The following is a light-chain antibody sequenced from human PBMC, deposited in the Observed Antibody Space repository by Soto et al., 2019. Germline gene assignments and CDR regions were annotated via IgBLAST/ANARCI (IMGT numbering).Light chain of an antibody. V-gene: IGLV2-23*01. J-gene: IGLJ2*01. CDR3: CSYAGGPTLSFI. CDR1: TSDIANYNH. Sequence: QSVLTQPASVSGSPGQSITISCTGTTSDIANYNHVSWYQQHPGKVPKLIIHEDNKRPSGISDRFSGSKSGNTASLTISALQAEDEADAYCCSYAGGPTLSFIFGGGTKVTVL. CDR2: EDN.